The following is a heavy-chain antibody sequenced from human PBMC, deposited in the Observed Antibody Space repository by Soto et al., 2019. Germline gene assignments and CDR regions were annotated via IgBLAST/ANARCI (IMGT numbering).Heavy chain of an antibody. CDR3: ARHASGPFDY. J-gene: IGHJ4*02. V-gene: IGHV3-53*01. D-gene: IGHD6-19*01. Sequence: GGSLRLSCSAAGFTVSDSMSWVRQAPGKGLECVSFIHSDGSTHYTDSVRGRFTISRDNSKNTLYLQMDRLRVDDTAVYFCARHASGPFDYWGQGTLVTVSS. CDR2: IHSDGST. CDR1: GFTVSDS.